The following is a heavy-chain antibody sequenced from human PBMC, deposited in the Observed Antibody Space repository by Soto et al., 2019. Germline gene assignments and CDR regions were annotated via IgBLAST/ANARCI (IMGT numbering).Heavy chain of an antibody. J-gene: IGHJ6*02. Sequence: XSVKVSFNASGYPFTSYGISWVRHTPGQGLEWMGWISAYNGNTNYAQKFQARVTITADDSSSTAYMELSSLRSEDTAMYYCATPGTVVTPAYYYAMDVWGQGTTVTVSS. V-gene: IGHV1-18*04. D-gene: IGHD2-21*02. CDR2: ISAYNGNT. CDR3: ATPGTVVTPAYYYAMDV. CDR1: GYPFTSYG.